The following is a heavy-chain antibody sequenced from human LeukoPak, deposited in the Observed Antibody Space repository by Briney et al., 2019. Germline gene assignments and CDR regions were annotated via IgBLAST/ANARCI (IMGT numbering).Heavy chain of an antibody. Sequence: SQTLSLTCTVSGDSISSGGYYWSWIRQHPGKGLEWIGYIYFSGSTYYSPSLRSRVTISVDTSKNQFSLKLSSVTAADTAVYYSARVLSSGGEDWGRFDYWGQGTLVTVSS. CDR3: ARVLSSGGEDWGRFDY. D-gene: IGHD3-16*01. CDR1: GDSISSGGYY. J-gene: IGHJ4*02. V-gene: IGHV4-31*03. CDR2: IYFSGST.